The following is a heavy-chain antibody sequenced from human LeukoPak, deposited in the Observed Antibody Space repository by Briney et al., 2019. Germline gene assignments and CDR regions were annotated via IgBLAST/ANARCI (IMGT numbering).Heavy chain of an antibody. D-gene: IGHD3-3*01. CDR1: GFTFSSHG. CDR2: LRYDGSNK. V-gene: IGHV3-30*02. J-gene: IGHJ4*02. Sequence: SGGALGLSCGAAGFTFSSHGMHWGRQGPGKGGGGGGFLRYDGSNKYCADSVKGRFTISRDNSKNTLYLQMNSLRAEDTAVYYCARERQNKDFWSGGDYWGQGTLVTVSS. CDR3: ARERQNKDFWSGGDY.